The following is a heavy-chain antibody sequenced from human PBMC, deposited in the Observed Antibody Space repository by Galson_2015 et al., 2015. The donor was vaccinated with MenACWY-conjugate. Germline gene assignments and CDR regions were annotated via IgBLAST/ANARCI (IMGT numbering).Heavy chain of an antibody. CDR1: GASMSNYS. CDR2: IYHSGAT. V-gene: IGHV4-59*13. Sequence: ETLSLPCTVSGASMSNYSWTWVRQSPEKGLEWIGHIYHSGATNYNPSLQSRVIISTDASKGQISLNLASVSAADTAVYYCARRATTGWFDPWGQGTQVTVSS. D-gene: IGHD4-17*01. CDR3: ARRATTGWFDP. J-gene: IGHJ5*02.